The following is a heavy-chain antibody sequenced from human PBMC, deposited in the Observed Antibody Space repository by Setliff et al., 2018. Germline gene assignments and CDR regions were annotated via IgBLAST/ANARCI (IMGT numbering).Heavy chain of an antibody. Sequence: ASVKVSCKASRYTFTSYGVHWVRQAPGKGLEWMGGFDPEDGERIYAQHFQGRLTMTEDTSTDTAYMELSSLRSEDTAVYYCATGFLRYDILTGYYQRPHYFEYWG. CDR3: ATGFLRYDILTGYYQRPHYFEY. CDR1: RYTFTSYG. D-gene: IGHD3-9*01. V-gene: IGHV1-24*01. CDR2: FDPEDGER. J-gene: IGHJ4*01.